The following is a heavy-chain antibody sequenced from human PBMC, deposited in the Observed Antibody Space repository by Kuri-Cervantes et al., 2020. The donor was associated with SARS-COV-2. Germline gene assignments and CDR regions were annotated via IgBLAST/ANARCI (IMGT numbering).Heavy chain of an antibody. CDR3: ARGGFIVVVPAGPFAY. V-gene: IGHV4-39*07. CDR2: SYYSGIT. CDR1: GASISSGNDD. J-gene: IGHJ4*02. D-gene: IGHD2-2*01. Sequence: SETLSPTCTVSGASISSGNDDWGWIRQPLGKGLEWIGSSYYSGITYYNPSLKSRVTLSVDTSKHQFSLNLSSVTAADTAVYYGARGGFIVVVPAGPFAYWGQGTLVTVSS.